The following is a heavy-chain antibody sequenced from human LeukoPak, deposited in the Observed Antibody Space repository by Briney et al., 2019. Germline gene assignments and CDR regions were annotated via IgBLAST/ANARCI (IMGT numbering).Heavy chain of an antibody. CDR3: ARPNRGAFDY. J-gene: IGHJ4*02. CDR2: ISGSGRTT. Sequence: GGSLRLSCAASGFSFSEYAMSWVRQAPGKGLEWVSIISGSGRTTDYADSVKGRFTISRDNSKNTLYLQMNSLRAEDTAVYYCARPNRGAFDYWGQGTLVTVSS. CDR1: GFSFSEYA. V-gene: IGHV3-23*01.